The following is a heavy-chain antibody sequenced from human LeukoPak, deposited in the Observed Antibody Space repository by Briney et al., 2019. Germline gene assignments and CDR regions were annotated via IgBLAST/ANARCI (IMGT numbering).Heavy chain of an antibody. Sequence: AGGSLRLSCAASGFTFSGSAMHSVRQASGKGREWVGRIRRKGNSYATADAASVKGRFTISRDDSKNTAYLQMNSLKTEDTAVYYCTRRENDFWSGYDNPFFDYWGQGTLVTVSS. CDR1: GFTFSGSA. J-gene: IGHJ4*02. CDR2: IRRKGNSYAT. CDR3: TRRENDFWSGYDNPFFDY. V-gene: IGHV3-73*01. D-gene: IGHD3-3*01.